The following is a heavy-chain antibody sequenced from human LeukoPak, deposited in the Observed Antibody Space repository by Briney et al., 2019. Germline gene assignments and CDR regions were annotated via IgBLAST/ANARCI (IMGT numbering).Heavy chain of an antibody. J-gene: IGHJ4*02. Sequence: AGGSLRLSCAAAGVTFGNFGMSWLIQDQGKGPEWVSGINGGGGSTFYAESVTGRFTISRDNSKNTLFLQMNTLRAEDTAVYYCVKDGRRSPPCWGQGTLVTVSS. CDR2: INGGGGST. V-gene: IGHV3-23*01. CDR1: GVTFGNFG. CDR3: VKDGRRSPPC. D-gene: IGHD2-15*01.